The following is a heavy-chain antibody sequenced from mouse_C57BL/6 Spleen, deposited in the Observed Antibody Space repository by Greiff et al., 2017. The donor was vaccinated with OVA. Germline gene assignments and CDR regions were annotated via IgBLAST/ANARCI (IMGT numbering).Heavy chain of an antibody. J-gene: IGHJ4*01. CDR2: IYPGSGST. D-gene: IGHD4-1*01. V-gene: IGHV1-55*01. Sequence: QVQLQQPGAELVKPGASVKMSCKASGYTFTSYWITWVKQRPGQGLEWIGDIYPGSGSTNYNEKFKSKATLTVDTSSSTAYMQLGSLTSEDSAVYYCARKRNWAYYYAMDYWGQGTSVTVSS. CDR1: GYTFTSYW. CDR3: ARKRNWAYYYAMDY.